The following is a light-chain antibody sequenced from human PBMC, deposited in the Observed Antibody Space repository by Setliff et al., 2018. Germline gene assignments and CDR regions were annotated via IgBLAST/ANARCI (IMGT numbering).Light chain of an antibody. CDR1: SSNLGAGFS. CDR3: QSYGGVNGDV. Sequence: QSALTQPPSVSGAPGQRVTISCTGSSSNLGAGFSVNWYQVLLGSAPKLLIYSSNFRPSGVPDRFSGSQSGTSASLAITGLQSEDEAEYYCQSYGGVNGDVCGTGTRVTVL. V-gene: IGLV1-40*01. CDR2: SSN. J-gene: IGLJ1*01.